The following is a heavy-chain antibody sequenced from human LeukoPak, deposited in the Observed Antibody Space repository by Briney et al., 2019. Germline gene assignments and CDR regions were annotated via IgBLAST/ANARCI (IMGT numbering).Heavy chain of an antibody. CDR1: GFTFSICA. J-gene: IGHJ2*01. CDR2: ISYDGRNT. CDR3: ARDRRYYDSSGYYFHWYFDL. V-gene: IGHV3-30*04. D-gene: IGHD3-22*01. Sequence: PGGSLRLSCAASGFTFSICAMHWVRQAPGKGLEWVATISYDGRNTFYADSVKGRFTISRDNSKDTLYLQMNSLRPEDTALYYCARDRRYYDSSGYYFHWYFDLWGRGTLVTVSS.